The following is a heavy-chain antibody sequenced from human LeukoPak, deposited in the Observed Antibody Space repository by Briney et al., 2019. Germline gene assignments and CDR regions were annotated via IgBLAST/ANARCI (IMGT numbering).Heavy chain of an antibody. D-gene: IGHD4-17*01. CDR2: IDWDDDK. J-gene: IGHJ6*03. CDR1: GFSLSTSGMC. CDR3: ARIKTVTNYYYYYMDV. V-gene: IGHV2-70*11. Sequence: SGPTLVNPTQTLTLTCTFSGFSLSTSGMCVSWIRQPPGKALEWLARIDWDDDKYYITSLKTRLTISKDTSKNKVVLTMTNMDPVDTATYYCARIKTVTNYYYYYMDVWGKGTTVTVSS.